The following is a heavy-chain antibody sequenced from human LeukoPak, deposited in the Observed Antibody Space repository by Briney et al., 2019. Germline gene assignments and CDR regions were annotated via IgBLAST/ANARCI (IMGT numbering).Heavy chain of an antibody. Sequence: GASVKVSCKASGYTFTGYYMHWVRQAPGQGLEWMGRINPNSGGTNYAQKFQGRVTMTRDTSISTAYMELSRLRSDDTAVYYCARDRFSTTVTTFDPWGQGTLVTVSS. D-gene: IGHD4-17*01. CDR3: ARDRFSTTVTTFDP. CDR2: INPNSGGT. J-gene: IGHJ5*02. V-gene: IGHV1-2*06. CDR1: GYTFTGYY.